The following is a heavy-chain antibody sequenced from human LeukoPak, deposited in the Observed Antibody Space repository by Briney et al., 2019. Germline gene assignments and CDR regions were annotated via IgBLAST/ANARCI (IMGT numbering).Heavy chain of an antibody. D-gene: IGHD3-10*01. CDR3: ARETRSSGFDP. J-gene: IGHJ5*02. V-gene: IGHV4-38-2*02. CDR1: GYSISSGYF. Sequence: SETLSLTCTVSGYSISSGYFWGWIRQPPGKGLEWIGTIYHSGSTYYNASLESRVTISVDTSKNQFSLKLSSVTAADTAVYYCARETRSSGFDPWGQGTLVTVSS. CDR2: IYHSGST.